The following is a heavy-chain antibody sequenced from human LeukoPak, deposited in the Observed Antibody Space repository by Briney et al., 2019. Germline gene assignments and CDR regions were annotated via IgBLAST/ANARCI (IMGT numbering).Heavy chain of an antibody. CDR2: IDSGGRT. J-gene: IGHJ4*02. Sequence: GGSLRLSCAASGFTFSTYSMSWVRQAPGKGLEWVSNIDSGGRTYFADSVKGRFTISRGDSKNTLYLQMSSLRGEDTAVYYCAKTVVSAGWNYFDYWGQGTLVTVSS. D-gene: IGHD3-9*01. CDR3: AKTVVSAGWNYFDY. V-gene: IGHV3-23*01. CDR1: GFTFSTYS.